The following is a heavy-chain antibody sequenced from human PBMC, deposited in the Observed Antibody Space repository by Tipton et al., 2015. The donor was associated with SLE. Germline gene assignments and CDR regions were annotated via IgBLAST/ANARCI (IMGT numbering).Heavy chain of an antibody. D-gene: IGHD6-19*01. CDR1: GFTFSNYA. J-gene: IGHJ4*02. CDR3: ARGTAPQWLSPYYFDS. V-gene: IGHV3-30-3*01. CDR2: ISYDGSNK. Sequence: SLRLSCAASGFTFSNYAMSWVRQAPGKGLEWVAVISYDGSNKYYADSVKGRITISRDNSKNTTYVEINSLRGEDTAVYYCARGTAPQWLSPYYFDSWGQGTLVTVSS.